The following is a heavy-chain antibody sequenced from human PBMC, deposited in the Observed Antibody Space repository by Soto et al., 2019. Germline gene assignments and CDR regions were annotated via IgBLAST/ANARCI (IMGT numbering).Heavy chain of an antibody. Sequence: EVQLVESGGGLVKPGGSLRLSCAASGFTFSSYSMNWVRQAPGMGLEWVSSISSSSSYIYYADSVKGRFTISRDNAKNSLYLQMNSLRAEDTAVYYCARDSGLYRAYYYYYGMDVWGQGTTVTVSS. CDR1: GFTFSSYS. CDR3: ARDSGLYRAYYYYYGMDV. V-gene: IGHV3-21*01. CDR2: ISSSSSYI. D-gene: IGHD3-10*01. J-gene: IGHJ6*02.